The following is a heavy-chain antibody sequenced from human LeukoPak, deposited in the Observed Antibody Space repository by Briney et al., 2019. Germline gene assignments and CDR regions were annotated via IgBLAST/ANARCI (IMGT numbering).Heavy chain of an antibody. J-gene: IGHJ4*02. CDR3: ARLDCSSTSCYALDY. V-gene: IGHV4-59*08. Sequence: SETLSLTCSVAGGSISSYYWSWIRQPPGKGLEWIGYIHYSRSTNYNPSLKSRVTISVDTSKNQFSLELSSVTAADTAVYYCARLDCSSTSCYALDYWGQGTLVTVSS. D-gene: IGHD2-2*01. CDR2: IHYSRST. CDR1: GGSISSYY.